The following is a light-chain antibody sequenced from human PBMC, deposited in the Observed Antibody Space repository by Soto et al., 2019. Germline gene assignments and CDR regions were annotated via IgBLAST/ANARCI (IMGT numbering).Light chain of an antibody. Sequence: QSALTQPASVSGSPGQSITISCTGTSSDVGGYDFVFWYQQHPGKAPKVMIYEATNRPSGVSHRFSGSKSGNTASLTISGLQAEDEADYHCSSFTSSHTGVFGGGTKVTVL. V-gene: IGLV2-14*01. CDR3: SSFTSSHTGV. J-gene: IGLJ3*02. CDR1: SSDVGGYDF. CDR2: EAT.